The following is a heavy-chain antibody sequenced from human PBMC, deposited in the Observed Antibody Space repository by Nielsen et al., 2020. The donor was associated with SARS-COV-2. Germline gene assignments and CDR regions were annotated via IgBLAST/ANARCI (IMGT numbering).Heavy chain of an antibody. CDR1: GFTFSSYA. CDR3: ARAVPNYDILTGWLYYYYGMDV. D-gene: IGHD3-9*01. V-gene: IGHV3-30*04. Sequence: GESLKISCAASGFTFSSYAMHWVRQAPGKGLEWVAVISYDGSNKYYADSVKGRFTISRDNSKNTLYLQMNSLRAEDTAVYYCARAVPNYDILTGWLYYYYGMDVWGQGTTVTVSS. CDR2: ISYDGSNK. J-gene: IGHJ6*02.